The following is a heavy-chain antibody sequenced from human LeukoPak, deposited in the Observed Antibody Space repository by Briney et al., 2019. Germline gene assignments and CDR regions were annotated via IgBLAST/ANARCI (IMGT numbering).Heavy chain of an antibody. D-gene: IGHD1-26*01. CDR2: IYYSGST. CDR1: SGSISSYY. J-gene: IGHJ2*01. CDR3: ARDRGVGAYWYFDL. V-gene: IGHV4-59*01. Sequence: PSETLSLTCTGSSGSISSYYWSWIRQSPGKGLEWIGYIYYSGSTNYNPSLKSRITISVDTSKNQFSLKLSSVTAADTAVYYCARDRGVGAYWYFDLWGRGTVVTVSS.